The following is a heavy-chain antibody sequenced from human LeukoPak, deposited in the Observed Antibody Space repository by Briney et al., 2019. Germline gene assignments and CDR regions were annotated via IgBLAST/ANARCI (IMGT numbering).Heavy chain of an antibody. CDR3: ARFCSSASCYGPLIDY. V-gene: IGHV4-30-2*01. D-gene: IGHD2-2*01. J-gene: IGHJ4*02. CDR2: IYHSGTT. CDR1: GGSISSGGYY. Sequence: SETLSLTCTVSGGSISSGGYYWSWIRQPPGKGLEWIGYIYHSGTTYYNPSLKSRVTISVDRSKNQFSLKLISVTAADTAVYYCARFCSSASCYGPLIDYWGQGTLVTVSS.